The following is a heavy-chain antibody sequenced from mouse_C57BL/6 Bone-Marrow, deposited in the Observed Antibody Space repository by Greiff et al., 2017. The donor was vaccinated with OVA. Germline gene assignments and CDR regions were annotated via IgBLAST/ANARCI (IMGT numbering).Heavy chain of an antibody. CDR3: ARRYYGSWYFDV. V-gene: IGHV5-4*03. Sequence: EVKLVESGGGLVKPGGSLKLSCAASGFTFSSYAMSWVRQTPEKRLEWVATISDGGSYTYYPDNVKGRFTISRDNAKNNLYLQMSHLKSEDTAMYYCARRYYGSWYFDVWGTGTTVTDSS. CDR1: GFTFSSYA. CDR2: ISDGGSYT. J-gene: IGHJ1*03. D-gene: IGHD1-1*01.